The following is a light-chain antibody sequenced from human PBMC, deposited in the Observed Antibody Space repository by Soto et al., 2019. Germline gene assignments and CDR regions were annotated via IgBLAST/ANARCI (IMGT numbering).Light chain of an antibody. V-gene: IGLV2-14*03. J-gene: IGLJ2*01. CDR3: SSYTSSSTLV. Sequence: QSVLTQPASVSGSPGQSITISCTGTSSDVGAYNFVSWYQQHPGKAPKLMIYDVSDRPSGVSLRFSGSKSGNTASLTISGLQADDEADYYCSSYTSSSTLVFGGGTKLTVL. CDR1: SSDVGAYNF. CDR2: DVS.